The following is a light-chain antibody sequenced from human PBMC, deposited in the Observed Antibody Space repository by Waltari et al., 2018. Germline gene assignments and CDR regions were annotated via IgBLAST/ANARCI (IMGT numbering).Light chain of an antibody. V-gene: IGKV4-1*01. CDR1: QSVFFRPNSKNY. CDR3: QHYYNSPFT. CDR2: WAS. J-gene: IGKJ4*01. Sequence: DIVMTQSPDSLAVSLGGRATINRKSSQSVFFRPNSKNYLSWFQQKSGQPPKLLISWASSRETGVPDRFSGSGSGTDFTLTISRLEAEDVALYYCQHYYNSPFTFGGGTKVEIK.